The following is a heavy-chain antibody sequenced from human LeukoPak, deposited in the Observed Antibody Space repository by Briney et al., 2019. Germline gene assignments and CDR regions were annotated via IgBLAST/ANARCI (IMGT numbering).Heavy chain of an antibody. J-gene: IGHJ3*02. CDR3: AKDQGGWYPEGAFDI. Sequence: GGSLRLSCAASGFTFSSYGMHWFRQAPGKGLEWVAFIRYDGSNKYYADSVKGRFTISRDNSKNTLYLQMNSLRAEDTAVYYCAKDQGGWYPEGAFDIWGQGTMVTVSS. CDR1: GFTFSSYG. D-gene: IGHD6-19*01. V-gene: IGHV3-30*02. CDR2: IRYDGSNK.